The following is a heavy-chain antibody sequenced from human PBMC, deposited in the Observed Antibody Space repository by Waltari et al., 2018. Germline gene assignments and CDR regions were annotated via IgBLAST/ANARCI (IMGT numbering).Heavy chain of an antibody. D-gene: IGHD4-17*01. Sequence: QVDLVESGGRVVQPGGSLRLPCAASGFSFGDYGMHWVRQTPGRGLEGVGVRSHDGDYKYYVDSVRGRFTLSRDNSKNTVYLEMNNLRTEDTAVYHCAKDMSKMTTFDYWGQGTLVTVSS. CDR2: RSHDGDYK. J-gene: IGHJ4*02. CDR1: GFSFGDYG. V-gene: IGHV3-30*18. CDR3: AKDMSKMTTFDY.